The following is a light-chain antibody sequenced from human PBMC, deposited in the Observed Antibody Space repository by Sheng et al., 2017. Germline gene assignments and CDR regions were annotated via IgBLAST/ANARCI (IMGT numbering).Light chain of an antibody. Sequence: ETVLTQSPATLSLSPGETATLSCRASQSFFNLAWYQQKPGQAPRLLIYAASARATGVPARFSGSASGTDFTLTIRGLQSEDSAVYYCHQYENWPPTFGQGTKLEIK. CDR1: QSFFN. J-gene: IGKJ2*01. CDR3: HQYENWPPT. V-gene: IGKV3-15*01. CDR2: AAS.